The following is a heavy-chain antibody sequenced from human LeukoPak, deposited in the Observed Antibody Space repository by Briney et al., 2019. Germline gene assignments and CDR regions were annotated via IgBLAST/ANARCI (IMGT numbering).Heavy chain of an antibody. CDR2: ILSDGSKE. CDR3: AGMGKSGFDP. Sequence: GGSLRLSCAASGFTFSSYGMHWVRQAPGKGLEWVAVILSDGSKEFYTDSVKGRFTISRDNSKNTLYLQMNSLRAEDTAVYYCAGMGKSGFDPWGQGTLVTVSS. J-gene: IGHJ5*02. D-gene: IGHD7-27*01. V-gene: IGHV3-30*19. CDR1: GFTFSSYG.